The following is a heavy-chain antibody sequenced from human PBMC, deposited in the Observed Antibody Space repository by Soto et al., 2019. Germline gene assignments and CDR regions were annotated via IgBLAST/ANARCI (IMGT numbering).Heavy chain of an antibody. J-gene: IGHJ5*02. CDR2: INHSGST. CDR3: ARGRGSSWYGPNWFDP. V-gene: IGHV4-34*01. D-gene: IGHD6-13*01. CDR1: CGSFSGYY. Sequence: PSETLSLTCAVYCGSFSGYYWSWIRQPPGKGLEWIGEINHSGSTNYNPSLKSRVTISVDTSKNQFSLKLSSVTAADTAVYYCARGRGSSWYGPNWFDPWGQGTLVTVSS.